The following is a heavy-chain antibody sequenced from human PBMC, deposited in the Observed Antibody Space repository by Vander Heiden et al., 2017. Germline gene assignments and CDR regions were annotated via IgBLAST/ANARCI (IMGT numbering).Heavy chain of an antibody. CDR2: ISGGGGST. CDR3: AKDGSYDILTGYYPDDY. CDR1: GFTLSSFS. D-gene: IGHD3-9*01. Sequence: EVQLLESGGGLVQPGGSLSLPCAASGFTLSSFSMIWVRQAPGKGLEWVSAISGGGGSTYYADSVKGRFTISRDNSKNTLYLQMNSLGAEDTAVYYCAKDGSYDILTGYYPDDYWGQGTLVTVSS. V-gene: IGHV3-23*01. J-gene: IGHJ4*02.